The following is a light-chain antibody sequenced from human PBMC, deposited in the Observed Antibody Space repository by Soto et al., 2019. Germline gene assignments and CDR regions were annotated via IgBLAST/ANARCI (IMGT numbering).Light chain of an antibody. CDR3: QQLNSYPPYT. J-gene: IGKJ2*01. CDR2: AAS. Sequence: DIQLTQSPSFLSASVGDRVTITCRASQGISSYLAWYQQKPGKAPKLLIYAASTLQSGVPSRFSGSGSGTESTLTISSLQPEDFATYYCQQLNSYPPYTFGQGTKLEIK. V-gene: IGKV1-9*01. CDR1: QGISSY.